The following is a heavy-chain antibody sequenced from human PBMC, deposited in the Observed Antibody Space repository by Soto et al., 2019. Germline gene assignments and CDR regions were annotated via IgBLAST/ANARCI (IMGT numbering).Heavy chain of an antibody. D-gene: IGHD3-22*01. CDR3: AKAQTYYYDSSGYGGAFDI. V-gene: IGHV3-23*01. CDR1: GFTFSSYA. Sequence: GGSLRLSCAASGFTFSSYAMSWVRQAPGKGLEWVSAISGSGGSTYYADSVKGRFTISRDNSKNTLYLQMNSLRAEDPAVYYCAKAQTYYYDSSGYGGAFDIWGQGTMVTVSS. J-gene: IGHJ3*02. CDR2: ISGSGGST.